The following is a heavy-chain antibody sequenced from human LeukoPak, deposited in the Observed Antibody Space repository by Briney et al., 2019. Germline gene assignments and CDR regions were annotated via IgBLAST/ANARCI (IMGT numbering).Heavy chain of an antibody. V-gene: IGHV5-10-1*01. J-gene: IGHJ6*02. Sequence: GESLKISCKGSGYSFTSYWIGWVRQMPGKGLEWMGRIDPSDSYTNYSPSFQGQVTISADKSINTAYLQWSSLKASDTAMYYCARHRPPTKSFYYYGMDVWGQGTTVTVSS. CDR1: GYSFTSYW. CDR2: IDPSDSYT. CDR3: ARHRPPTKSFYYYGMDV. D-gene: IGHD5-24*01.